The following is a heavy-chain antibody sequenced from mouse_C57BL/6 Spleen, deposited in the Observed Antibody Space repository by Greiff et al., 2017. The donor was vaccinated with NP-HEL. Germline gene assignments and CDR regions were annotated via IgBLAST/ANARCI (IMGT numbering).Heavy chain of an antibody. CDR3: GNGIYDVYSAWFAY. D-gene: IGHD2-3*01. CDR1: GYAFSSSW. CDR2: IYPGDGDT. J-gene: IGHJ3*01. Sequence: QVQLQQSGPELVKPGASVKISCKASGYAFSSSWMNWVKQRPGKGLEWIGRIYPGDGDTNYNGKFKGKATLTADKSSSTAYMQLSSLTSEHSAVYFCGNGIYDVYSAWFAYWGQGTLVTVSA. V-gene: IGHV1-82*01.